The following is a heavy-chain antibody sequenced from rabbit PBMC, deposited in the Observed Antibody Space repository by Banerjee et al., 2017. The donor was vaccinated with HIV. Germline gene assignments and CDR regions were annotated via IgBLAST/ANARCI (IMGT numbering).Heavy chain of an antibody. V-gene: IGHV1S40*01. CDR1: GFSFSNNYY. J-gene: IGHJ4*01. D-gene: IGHD6-1*01. CDR3: ARGVGYPYTAHNL. Sequence: QSLEESGGDLVKPGASLTLTCTASGFSFSNNYYMCWVRQAPGKGLEWIACIYGGASDSTYYASWAKGRFTISKTSSTTVTLQITSLTAADTATWFCARGVGYPYTAHNLRDQGTLVTVS. CDR2: IYGGASDST.